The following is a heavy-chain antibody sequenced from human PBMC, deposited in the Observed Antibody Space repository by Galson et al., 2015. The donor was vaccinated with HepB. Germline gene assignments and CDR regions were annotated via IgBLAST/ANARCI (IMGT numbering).Heavy chain of an antibody. CDR1: GGSIFSYY. V-gene: IGHV4-59*01. D-gene: IGHD3-10*01. J-gene: IGHJ4*02. Sequence: QVQLQESGPGLVKPSATLSLTCTVSGGSIFSYYWSWIRQPPGKGLEWIGNIYYSGSTNCNPAFKSRVTISVDTSKKESSRKLSSVTAADSAVHYCARGVATFDYWGQGTLVTVSS. CDR3: ARGVATFDY. CDR2: IYYSGST.